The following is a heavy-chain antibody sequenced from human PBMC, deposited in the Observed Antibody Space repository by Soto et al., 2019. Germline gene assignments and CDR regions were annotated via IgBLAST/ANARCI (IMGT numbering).Heavy chain of an antibody. Sequence: GGSLRLSCAASGFTFNSYAMSWVRQAPGKGLEWVSIISGSGGSTSYADSVKGRFTISRDNSKNTLYLQMNSLRAEDTAVYYCAKDHYSSSWYKGFDYWGQGTLVTVSS. J-gene: IGHJ4*02. V-gene: IGHV3-23*01. D-gene: IGHD6-13*01. CDR2: ISGSGGST. CDR3: AKDHYSSSWYKGFDY. CDR1: GFTFNSYA.